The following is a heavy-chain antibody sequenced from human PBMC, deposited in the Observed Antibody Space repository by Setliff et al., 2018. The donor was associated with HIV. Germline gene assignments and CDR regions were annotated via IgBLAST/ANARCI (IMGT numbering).Heavy chain of an antibody. CDR3: ARMGSGWSVGWFDP. CDR2: IDASANT. Sequence: SETLSLTCTVSGSSISSNYYWAWIRQAPGKGLEWMGCIDASANTYYIPSLKSRATISIDTSKKQLSLKLRSVTAADTAVYYCARMGSGWSVGWFDPWGQGTLVTVS. CDR1: GSSISSNYY. D-gene: IGHD6-13*01. V-gene: IGHV4-38-2*02. J-gene: IGHJ5*02.